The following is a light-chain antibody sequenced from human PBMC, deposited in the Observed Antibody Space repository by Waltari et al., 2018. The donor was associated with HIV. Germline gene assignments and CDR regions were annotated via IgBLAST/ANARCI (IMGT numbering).Light chain of an antibody. CDR3: CSCPRSVFRYV. Sequence: QSALTQPASVSGSPGQSITISCTGTSSNVGSDDLVPWYQQHPGEAPKLIIYEVTKRPSGVSNRFSGPNVGTTASLTTAGLQAEDDSDYYCCSCPRSVFRYVFGTGTKVAVL. J-gene: IGLJ1*01. CDR1: SSNVGSDDL. V-gene: IGLV2-23*02. CDR2: EVT.